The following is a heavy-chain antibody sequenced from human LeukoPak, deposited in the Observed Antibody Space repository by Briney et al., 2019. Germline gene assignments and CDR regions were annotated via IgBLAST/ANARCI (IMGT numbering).Heavy chain of an antibody. D-gene: IGHD5-18*01. CDR3: ARDTSMVIDY. CDR2: ISGGGDTT. J-gene: IGHJ4*02. Sequence: GGFLRLSCSASGFSFSSYTMTWVRQAPGKGPEWVSIISGGGDTTFYSDSVKGRFTISRDNSKNSLSLQMNSLRAEDTAVYYCARDTSMVIDYWGQGTLVTVSS. V-gene: IGHV3-23*01. CDR1: GFSFSSYT.